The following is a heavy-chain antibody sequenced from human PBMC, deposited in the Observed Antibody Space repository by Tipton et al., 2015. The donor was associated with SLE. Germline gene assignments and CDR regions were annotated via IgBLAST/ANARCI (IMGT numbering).Heavy chain of an antibody. D-gene: IGHD4-11*01. CDR2: IYTSGSI. V-gene: IGHV4-4*08. CDR3: ARHHPTVTHDAFDI. J-gene: IGHJ3*02. Sequence: TLSLTCTVSGGSISSYYWSWIRQPPGKGLEWVGYIYTSGSINYNPSLKSRVTISVDTSKNQFSLKLSSVTAADTAVYYCARHHPTVTHDAFDIWGQGTMVTVSS. CDR1: GGSISSYY.